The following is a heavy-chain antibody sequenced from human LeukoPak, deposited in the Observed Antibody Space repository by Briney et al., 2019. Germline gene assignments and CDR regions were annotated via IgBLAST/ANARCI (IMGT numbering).Heavy chain of an antibody. D-gene: IGHD3-3*01. CDR2: ISAYNGNT. V-gene: IGHV1-18*01. J-gene: IGHJ4*02. Sequence: ASVKVSCKASGYTLTSYGISWVRQAPGQGLEWMGWISAYNGNTNYAQKLQGRVTMTTDTSTSTAYMELRSLRSDDTAVYYCARDLKLDFWSGYPLGYFDYWGQGTLVTVSS. CDR3: ARDLKLDFWSGYPLGYFDY. CDR1: GYTLTSYG.